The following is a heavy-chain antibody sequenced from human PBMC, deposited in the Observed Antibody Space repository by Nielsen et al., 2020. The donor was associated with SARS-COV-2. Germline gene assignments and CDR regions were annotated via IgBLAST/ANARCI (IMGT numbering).Heavy chain of an antibody. Sequence: SVKVSCKASGYTFTSYDINWVRQATGQGLEWMGWMNPNSGNTGYAQKFQGRVTMTRNTSISTAYMELSSLRSEDTAVYYCARDYGIVVRDHYGMDVWGQGTTVTVSS. J-gene: IGHJ6*02. V-gene: IGHV1-8*01. CDR1: GYTFTSYD. CDR3: ARDYGIVVRDHYGMDV. CDR2: MNPNSGNT. D-gene: IGHD3-10*01.